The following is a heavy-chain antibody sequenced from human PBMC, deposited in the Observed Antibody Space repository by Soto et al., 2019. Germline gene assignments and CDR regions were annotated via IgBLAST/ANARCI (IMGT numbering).Heavy chain of an antibody. V-gene: IGHV1-69*13. CDR1: GGTFSSYA. CDR3: ARVTPGYCTNRVCYTNWFDP. Sequence: SVKVSCKASGGTFSSYAISWVRQAPGQGLEWMGGIIPIFGTANYAQKFQGRVTITADESTSTAYMELSSLRSEDTAVYYCARVTPGYCTNRVCYTNWFDPWGQGTLVTVSS. J-gene: IGHJ5*02. CDR2: IIPIFGTA. D-gene: IGHD2-8*01.